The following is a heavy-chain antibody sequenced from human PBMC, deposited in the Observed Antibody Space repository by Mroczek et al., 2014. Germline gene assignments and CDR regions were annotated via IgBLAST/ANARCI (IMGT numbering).Heavy chain of an antibody. CDR1: GFTFSNAW. CDR3: TKESLWFGDH. CDR2: IKSKTDSGTT. J-gene: IGHJ4*02. V-gene: IGHV3-15*01. D-gene: IGHD3-10*01. Sequence: VQLVQSGGGLVKPGGSLRLSCAASGFTFSNAWMNWVRQAPGKGLEWVGRIKSKTDSGTTDYAAPVKGRFTISRDDSKNTLYLQMNNLKTEDTALYYCTKESLWFGDHWGQGTLVTVSS.